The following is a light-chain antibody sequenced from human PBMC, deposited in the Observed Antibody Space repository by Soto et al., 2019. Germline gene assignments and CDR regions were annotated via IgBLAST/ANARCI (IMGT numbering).Light chain of an antibody. Sequence: EIVLTQSPGTLSLSPGERATLSCRASQSVSSIYLAWYQQKPGQAPSLLIYATSSRATGIPDRFSGSGSGTDFSLTISRLEPEDFAVYYCKQYGSSPITVGQGTRLEIK. J-gene: IGKJ5*01. CDR1: QSVSSIY. CDR2: ATS. CDR3: KQYGSSPIT. V-gene: IGKV3-20*01.